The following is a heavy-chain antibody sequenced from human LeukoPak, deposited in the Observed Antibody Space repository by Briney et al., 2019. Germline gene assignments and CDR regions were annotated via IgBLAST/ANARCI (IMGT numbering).Heavy chain of an antibody. D-gene: IGHD6-6*01. Sequence: SETLSLTCTVSRGSISGGGYYWGWIRQPPGKGLEWIGIIFYSGSTYYNPSLKSRVTISVDTSKNQFSLKLSSVTAADTAVYYCARVGYSSSPRWFDPWGQGTLVTVSS. CDR3: ARVGYSSSPRWFDP. CDR2: IFYSGST. CDR1: RGSISGGGYY. J-gene: IGHJ5*02. V-gene: IGHV4-39*07.